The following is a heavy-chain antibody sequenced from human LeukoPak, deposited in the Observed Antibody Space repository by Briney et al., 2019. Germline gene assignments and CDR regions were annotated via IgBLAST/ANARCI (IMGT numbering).Heavy chain of an antibody. CDR1: GFTFSSNG. CDR2: ISYDGSNK. D-gene: IGHD1-26*01. Sequence: GGSLRLSCVASGFTFSSNGMHWVRQAPGKGLEWVALISYDGSNKYYADSVKGRFTISRGNSKNTLYLQMDSLRAEDTAVYYCAKDRSGMGYYFDFWGQGTLVTVSS. CDR3: AKDRSGMGYYFDF. V-gene: IGHV3-30*02. J-gene: IGHJ4*02.